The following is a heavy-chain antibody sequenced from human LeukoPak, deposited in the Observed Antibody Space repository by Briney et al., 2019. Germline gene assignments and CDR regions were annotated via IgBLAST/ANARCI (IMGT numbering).Heavy chain of an antibody. CDR1: GFTFDDYA. Sequence: PGGSLRLSCAASGFTFDDYAMHWVRQAPGKGLEWVSAISGSGGSTYYADSVKGRFTISRDNSKNTLYLQMNSLRAEDTAVYYCAKDLYHAGRDIVVVVAAFDYWGQGTLVTVSS. V-gene: IGHV3-23*01. CDR2: ISGSGGST. CDR3: AKDLYHAGRDIVVVVAAFDY. D-gene: IGHD2-15*01. J-gene: IGHJ4*02.